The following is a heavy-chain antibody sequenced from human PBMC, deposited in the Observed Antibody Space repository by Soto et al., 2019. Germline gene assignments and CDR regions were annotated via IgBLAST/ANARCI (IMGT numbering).Heavy chain of an antibody. V-gene: IGHV3-74*01. CDR3: ARYTGYSSGWYVY. J-gene: IGHJ4*02. Sequence: GGSLRLSCAASGFTFSSYWMHWVRQAPGKGLVWVSRINSDGSSTSYADSVKGRFTISRDNAKNTLYLQMNSLRAEDTAVYYCARYTGYSSGWYVYWGQGTLVTVSS. D-gene: IGHD6-19*01. CDR2: INSDGSST. CDR1: GFTFSSYW.